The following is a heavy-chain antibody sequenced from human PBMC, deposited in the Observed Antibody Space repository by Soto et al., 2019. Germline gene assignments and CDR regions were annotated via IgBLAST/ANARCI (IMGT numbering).Heavy chain of an antibody. D-gene: IGHD2-15*01. CDR1: GFTFSSYG. Sequence: GGSLRLSCAASGFTFSSYGMHWVRQAPGKGLEWVAVISYDGSNKYYADSVKGRFTISRDNSKNTLYLQMNSLRAEDTAVYYCAKDQCGKLCYFDYWGQGTLVTVSS. CDR2: ISYDGSNK. CDR3: AKDQCGKLCYFDY. J-gene: IGHJ4*02. V-gene: IGHV3-30*18.